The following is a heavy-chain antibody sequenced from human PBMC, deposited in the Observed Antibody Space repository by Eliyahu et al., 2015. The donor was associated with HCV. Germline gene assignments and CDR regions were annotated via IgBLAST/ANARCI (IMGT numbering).Heavy chain of an antibody. CDR3: ARGPNSPRVNNYYGMDV. CDR1: GGSXSGXX. V-gene: IGHV4-34*01. CDR2: INHSGST. D-gene: IGHD1/OR15-1a*01. Sequence: QVQLQQWGAGXLKPSETLSXXCAVYGGSXSGXXGSWIRQPPGKGXEWIGEINHSGSTNYNPSLKSRVTISVDTSKNQXSLKVSSVTAADTAVYYCARGPNSPRVNNYYGMDVWGQGTTVTVSS. J-gene: IGHJ6*02.